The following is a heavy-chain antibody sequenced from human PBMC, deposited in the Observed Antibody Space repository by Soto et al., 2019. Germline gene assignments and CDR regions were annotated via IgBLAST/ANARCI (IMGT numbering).Heavy chain of an antibody. CDR2: INPNSGCT. V-gene: IGHV1-2*04. D-gene: IGHD2-21*01. Sequence: ASVKDSCKASGYTFTGYYMHWVRQAPGQGLEGMGWINPNSGCTNYAQKFQGWVTMTRDTAISTDYMELSRLGSDDTAVYYCARFVGFVESIPHDAFDILGQGTMVTVSS. CDR3: ARFVGFVESIPHDAFDI. CDR1: GYTFTGYY. J-gene: IGHJ3*02.